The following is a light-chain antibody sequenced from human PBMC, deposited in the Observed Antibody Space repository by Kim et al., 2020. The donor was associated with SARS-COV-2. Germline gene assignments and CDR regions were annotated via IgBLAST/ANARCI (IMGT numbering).Light chain of an antibody. CDR3: QQGYDTPPT. CDR1: QGISKY. V-gene: IGKV1-39*01. CDR2: DAS. J-gene: IGKJ1*01. Sequence: DIQMTQSPSSLSASVGDRVTINCRASQGISKYLNWYQQKPGRAPKFLIYDASTLESGVPSRFSGSGSGTDFTLTINGLHPEDFGTYYCQQGYDTPPTFGQGTKVDI.